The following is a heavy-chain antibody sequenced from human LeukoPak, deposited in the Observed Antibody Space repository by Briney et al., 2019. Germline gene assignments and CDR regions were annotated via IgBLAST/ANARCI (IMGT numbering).Heavy chain of an antibody. CDR3: ARGDYYDSSGYLYYYYYYYMDV. J-gene: IGHJ6*03. CDR2: INPNSGGT. V-gene: IGHV1-2*02. CDR1: GYTFTGYY. Sequence: ASVKVSCKASGYTFTGYYMHWVRQAPGRGLEWMGWINPNSGGTNYAQKFQGRVTMTRDTSISTAYMELSRLRSDDTAVYYCARGDYYDSSGYLYYYYYYYMDVWGKGTTVTVSS. D-gene: IGHD3-22*01.